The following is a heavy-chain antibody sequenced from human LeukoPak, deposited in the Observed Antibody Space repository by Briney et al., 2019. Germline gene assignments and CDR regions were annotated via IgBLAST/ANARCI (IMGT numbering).Heavy chain of an antibody. D-gene: IGHD2-15*01. Sequence: SVKVSCKASGGTFSSYAISWVRQAPGQGREWMGRIIPIFGTANYAQKFQGRVTITTDESTSTAYMELSSLRSEDTAVYYCARDPLDCSGGSCSDYWGQGTLVTVSS. V-gene: IGHV1-69*05. J-gene: IGHJ4*02. CDR1: GGTFSSYA. CDR2: IIPIFGTA. CDR3: ARDPLDCSGGSCSDY.